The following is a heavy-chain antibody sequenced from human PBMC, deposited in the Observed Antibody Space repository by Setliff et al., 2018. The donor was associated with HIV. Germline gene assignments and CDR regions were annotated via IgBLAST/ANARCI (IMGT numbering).Heavy chain of an antibody. D-gene: IGHD2-2*01. J-gene: IGHJ4*02. CDR1: GFTFSNYW. V-gene: IGHV3-7*03. Sequence: GGSLRLSCTASGFTFSNYWMSWVRQAPGKGLEWVANIKQDGSDKYYVDSVKGRFTISRDNAKNSLYLQMDSLSAEDTAVYYCTSGALLPTVDYWGRGTLVTVSS. CDR2: IKQDGSDK. CDR3: TSGALLPTVDY.